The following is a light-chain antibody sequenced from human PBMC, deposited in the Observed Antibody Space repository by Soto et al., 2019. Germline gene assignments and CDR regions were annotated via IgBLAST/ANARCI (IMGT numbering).Light chain of an antibody. V-gene: IGLV2-14*01. CDR3: SSYTSSSTFFV. CDR2: QVS. J-gene: IGLJ2*01. Sequence: QSALTQPASVSGSPGQSITISCTGTSSDVGGYYYVSWYQHHPGKAPKLMIYQVSNRPSGVSNRFSGSKSGNTASLTISGLQAEDEAEYYCSSYTSSSTFFVFGGGTKLTVL. CDR1: SSDVGGYYY.